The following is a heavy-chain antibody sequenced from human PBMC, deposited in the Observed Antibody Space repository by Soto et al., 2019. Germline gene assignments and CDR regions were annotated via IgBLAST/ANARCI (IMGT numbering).Heavy chain of an antibody. CDR3: ARHYASGWYYFDY. V-gene: IGHV3-23*05. Sequence: EVQLLESGGGLVQPGGSLRLSCAASGFIFSNYVMSWVRQAPGKGLEWVSSISNTGGSTRYVDSVKGRFSISRDNSKNPLYLQMNSLRAEDTAVDYCARHYASGWYYFDYWGQGTLVTVSS. CDR1: GFIFSNYV. D-gene: IGHD6-19*01. CDR2: ISNTGGST. J-gene: IGHJ4*02.